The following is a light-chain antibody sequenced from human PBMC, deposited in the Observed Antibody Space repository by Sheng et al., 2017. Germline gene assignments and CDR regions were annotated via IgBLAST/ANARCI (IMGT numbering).Light chain of an antibody. CDR1: SSDVGGYDY. J-gene: IGLJ3*02. CDR3: SSFSRSNTWV. Sequence: QSALTQPASVSGSPGQSIAISCIGTSSDVGGYDYVSWYQQHPGKVPKLMISDVSLRPSGVSNRFSGSKSGNTASLTISGLQAEDEADYYCSSFSRSNTWVFGGGTKLTVL. CDR2: DVS. V-gene: IGLV2-14*03.